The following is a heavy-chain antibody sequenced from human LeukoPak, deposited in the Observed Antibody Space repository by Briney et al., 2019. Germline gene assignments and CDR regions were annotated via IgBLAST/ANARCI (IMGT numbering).Heavy chain of an antibody. CDR3: ARDLKRGYSSGRYSWVTGSSNDY. CDR2: VSAYNGKT. Sequence: ASVKGSCKASGFTFTSYGISWVRQAPGQRLEWMGWVSAYNGKTNYAQKPQGRVTKTTDTSTSTAYMELRSLRSDDTAVYYCARDLKRGYSSGRYSWVTGSSNDYWGQGTLVTVSS. V-gene: IGHV1-18*01. D-gene: IGHD6-19*01. CDR1: GFTFTSYG. J-gene: IGHJ4*02.